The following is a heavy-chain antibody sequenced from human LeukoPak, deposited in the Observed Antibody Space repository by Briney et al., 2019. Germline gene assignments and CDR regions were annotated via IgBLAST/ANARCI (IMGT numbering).Heavy chain of an antibody. Sequence: SETLSLTCAVYGGSFSGYYWSWTRQPPGKGLEWIGEINHSGSTNYNPSLKRRVTISVDTSKNQFSLKLSSVTAADTAVYYCAVRGSYRNYFDYWGQGTLVTVSS. D-gene: IGHD3-16*02. CDR2: INHSGST. CDR1: GGSFSGYY. CDR3: AVRGSYRNYFDY. V-gene: IGHV4-34*01. J-gene: IGHJ4*02.